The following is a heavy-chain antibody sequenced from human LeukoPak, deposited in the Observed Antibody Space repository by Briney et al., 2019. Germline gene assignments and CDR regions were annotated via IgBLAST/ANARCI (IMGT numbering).Heavy chain of an antibody. CDR3: ARAPLITFGGVIGDAFDI. Sequence: SETLSLTCAVSGYSISSGYYWGWIRQPPGKGLEWSGSIYHSGSTYYNPSLKSRVTISVDTSKNQFSLKLSSATAADTAVYYCARAPLITFGGVIGDAFDIWGQGTMVTVSS. J-gene: IGHJ3*02. D-gene: IGHD3-16*02. CDR1: GYSISSGYY. CDR2: IYHSGST. V-gene: IGHV4-38-2*01.